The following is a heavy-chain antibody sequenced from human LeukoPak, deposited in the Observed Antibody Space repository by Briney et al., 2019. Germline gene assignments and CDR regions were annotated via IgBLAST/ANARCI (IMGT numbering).Heavy chain of an antibody. CDR3: AKGQEPAAILADY. V-gene: IGHV3-30*02. CDR2: IRYDGSNK. CDR1: GFTFSSYG. D-gene: IGHD2-2*02. Sequence: GGSLRLSCAASGFTFSSYGMHWVRQAPGKGLEWVAFIRYDGSNKYYADSVKGRFTISRDNSKNTLYLQMNSLRAEDTAVYYCAKGQEPAAILADYWGQGTLVTVSS. J-gene: IGHJ4*02.